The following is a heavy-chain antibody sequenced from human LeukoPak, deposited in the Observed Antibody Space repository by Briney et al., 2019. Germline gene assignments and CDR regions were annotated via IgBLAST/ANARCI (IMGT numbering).Heavy chain of an antibody. CDR1: NYSISRGYH. J-gene: IGHJ3*02. V-gene: IGHV4-38-2*01. CDR2: IYPSGST. D-gene: IGHD4-17*01. CDR3: ARFKGNYGDYPDAFDI. Sequence: PSETLSLTCAVSNYSISRGYHWGWIRQPPGKGLQWIGIIYPSGSTYYNPPLKSRVTISVDTSKNRFSLKLSSVTAADTAVYYCARFKGNYGDYPDAFDIWGQGTMVTVSS.